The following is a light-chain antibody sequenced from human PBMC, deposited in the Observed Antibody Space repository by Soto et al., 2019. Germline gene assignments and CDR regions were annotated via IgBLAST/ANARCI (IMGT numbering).Light chain of an antibody. Sequence: EIVLTQSPGTLSFSPLESSTLSCRASQSVDTAYLGWYQHKPGQAPRLLISATSRRATGTPDRFSGSGSGTDFTLTVNRLEPEDFAVYFCQQHVRSPRTFGQGTKVDIK. CDR1: QSVDTAY. CDR3: QQHVRSPRT. J-gene: IGKJ2*01. CDR2: ATS. V-gene: IGKV3-20*01.